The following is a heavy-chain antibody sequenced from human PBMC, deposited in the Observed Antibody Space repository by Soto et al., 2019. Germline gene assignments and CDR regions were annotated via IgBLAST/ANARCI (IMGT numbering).Heavy chain of an antibody. CDR2: ISAYNGNT. D-gene: IGHD3-9*01. V-gene: IGHV1-18*01. CDR3: ARAGYDILTGPNGMDV. J-gene: IGHJ6*02. Sequence: ASVKVSCKASGYTFTSYGISWVRQAPGQGLEWMGWISAYNGNTNYAQKLQGRVTMTTDTSTSTAYMELRSLRSDDTAVYYCARAGYDILTGPNGMDVWGRGTTVTVSS. CDR1: GYTFTSYG.